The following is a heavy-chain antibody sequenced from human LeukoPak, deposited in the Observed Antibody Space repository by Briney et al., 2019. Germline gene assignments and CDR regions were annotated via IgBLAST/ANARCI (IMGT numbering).Heavy chain of an antibody. Sequence: GGSLRLSCAASGFTFNNYAMNWVRQAPGKGLEWVANIKQEGSEKTYVDSVKGRFTISRDNAQNSLYLQMNSLRAEDTAVYYCARVYSSTSGKNAFDIWGQGTMVTVSS. J-gene: IGHJ3*02. D-gene: IGHD6-6*01. V-gene: IGHV3-7*03. CDR1: GFTFNNYA. CDR2: IKQEGSEK. CDR3: ARVYSSTSGKNAFDI.